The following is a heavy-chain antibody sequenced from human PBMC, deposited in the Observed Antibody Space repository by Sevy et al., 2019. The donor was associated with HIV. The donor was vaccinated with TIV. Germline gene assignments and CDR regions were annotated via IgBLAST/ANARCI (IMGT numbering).Heavy chain of an antibody. CDR1: GFTFSSYA. CDR3: ARAPLRAVAPDY. Sequence: GSLRLSCAASGFTFSSYAMHWVRQAPGKGLEWVAVISYDGSNKYHADSVKGRFTISRDNSKNTVYLQMNSLRAEDTAVYYCARAPLRAVAPDYWGQGTLVTVSS. J-gene: IGHJ4*02. V-gene: IGHV3-30-3*01. D-gene: IGHD6-19*01. CDR2: ISYDGSNK.